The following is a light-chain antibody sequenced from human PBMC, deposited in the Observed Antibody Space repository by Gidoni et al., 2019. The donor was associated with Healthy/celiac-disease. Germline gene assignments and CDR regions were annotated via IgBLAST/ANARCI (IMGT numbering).Light chain of an antibody. J-gene: IGKJ2*01. Sequence: TQSPDTLSLYPGERATLSCRASQSLDSSYLAWYHQKAGQAPRLLIFGASTRATGIPDRFSGGVSGTDFTLTISRLEPEDFAVYYCQGYERTMYTFGQGTNLEI. CDR2: GAS. CDR3: QGYERTMYT. CDR1: QSLDSSY. V-gene: IGKV3-20*01.